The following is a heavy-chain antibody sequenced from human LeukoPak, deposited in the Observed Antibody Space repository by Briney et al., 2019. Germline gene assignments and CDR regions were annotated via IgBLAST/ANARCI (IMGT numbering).Heavy chain of an antibody. CDR1: GFTFSSYG. J-gene: IGHJ4*02. V-gene: IGHV3-30*18. CDR3: AKEKDFDWSNLDY. D-gene: IGHD3-9*01. Sequence: GGSLRLSCAASGFTFSSYGMHWVRQAPGKGLEWVAVISYDGSNKYYADSVKGRFTISRDNSKNTLYLQMNSVIAEDTAVYYCAKEKDFDWSNLDYWGQGTLVTVSS. CDR2: ISYDGSNK.